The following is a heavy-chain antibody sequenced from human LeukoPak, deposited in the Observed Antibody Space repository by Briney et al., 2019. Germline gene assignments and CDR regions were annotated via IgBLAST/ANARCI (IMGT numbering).Heavy chain of an antibody. CDR3: ARGVLGRGDY. Sequence: SETLSLTCAVYGGSLSGYYWSWIRQPPGKGLEWIGEINHSGSTNYNPSLKSRVTISVDTSKNQFSLKLSSVTAADTAVYYCARGVLGRGDYWGQGTLVTVSS. D-gene: IGHD2-15*01. J-gene: IGHJ4*02. CDR2: INHSGST. V-gene: IGHV4-34*01. CDR1: GGSLSGYY.